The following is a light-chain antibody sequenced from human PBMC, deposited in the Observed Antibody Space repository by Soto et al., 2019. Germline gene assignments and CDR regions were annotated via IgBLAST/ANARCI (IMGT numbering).Light chain of an antibody. CDR2: DVS. J-gene: IGLJ1*01. V-gene: IGLV2-14*03. Sequence: QSALTQPASVSGSPGQSITISCTGTSSDVGGYNYVSWYQHHPGKAPKLIIYDVSNRPSAVSNRFSGSKSGNTASLTISGLQPEDEADYYCSSYTTSNTRQIVFGTGTKLTVL. CDR3: SSYTTSNTRQIV. CDR1: SSDVGGYNY.